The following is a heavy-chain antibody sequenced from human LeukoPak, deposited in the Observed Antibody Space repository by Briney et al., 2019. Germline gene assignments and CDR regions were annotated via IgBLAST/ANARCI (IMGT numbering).Heavy chain of an antibody. V-gene: IGHV3-74*01. Sequence: GGSLRLPCVVSGFTSGFTFSSRWMHWVRQAPGKGLVWVSLVKNDGSTNYADSVKGRFTVSRDNAENTLYLQMNNLRVEDTALYFCHPLGYTSNWGQGTLVTVSS. CDR2: VKNDGST. D-gene: IGHD6-13*01. CDR1: GFTFSSRW. J-gene: IGHJ4*02. CDR3: HPLGYTSN.